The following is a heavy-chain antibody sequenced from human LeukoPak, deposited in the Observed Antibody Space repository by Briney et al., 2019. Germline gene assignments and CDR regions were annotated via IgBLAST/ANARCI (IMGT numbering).Heavy chain of an antibody. V-gene: IGHV1-2*02. J-gene: IGHJ6*02. D-gene: IGHD2-21*02. CDR1: GYTFTGYY. CDR2: INPNSGGT. Sequence: ASVKVSCKASGYTFTGYYMHWVRQAPGQGLEWMGWINPNSGGTNYAQKFQGRVTMTRDTSISAAYMELSRLRSDDTAVYYCARTYCGGDCSTRLYYYYYYGMDVWGQGTTVTVSS. CDR3: ARTYCGGDCSTRLYYYYYYGMDV.